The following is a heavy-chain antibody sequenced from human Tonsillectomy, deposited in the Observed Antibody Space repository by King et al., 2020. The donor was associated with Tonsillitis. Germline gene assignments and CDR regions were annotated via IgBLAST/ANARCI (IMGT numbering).Heavy chain of an antibody. CDR3: GRISYAAFDI. CDR2: INQDGSEE. Sequence: VQLVESGGGLVQPGGSLRLSCAASGFTFSSYWMNWVRQAPGKGLEWVANINQDGSEEYYVDSVKGRFTISRDNAKNSLYLQMNSLRAEDTAVYYCGRISYAAFDIWGQGTMVTVSS. V-gene: IGHV3-7*03. CDR1: GFTFSSYW. J-gene: IGHJ3*02. D-gene: IGHD1-26*01.